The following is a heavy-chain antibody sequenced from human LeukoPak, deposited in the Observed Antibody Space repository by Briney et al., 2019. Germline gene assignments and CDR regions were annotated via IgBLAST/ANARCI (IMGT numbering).Heavy chain of an antibody. Sequence: PGGSLRLSCAASGFTFSDYYMSWIRQAPGKGLEWVSYISSSGSTIYYADSVKGRFTISRDNAKNSLYLQMNSLRAEDTAVYYCARVVRYFDWLSDYYYYYMDVWGKGTTVTVSS. CDR2: ISSSGSTI. V-gene: IGHV3-11*04. CDR1: GFTFSDYY. J-gene: IGHJ6*03. CDR3: ARVVRYFDWLSDYYYYYMDV. D-gene: IGHD3-9*01.